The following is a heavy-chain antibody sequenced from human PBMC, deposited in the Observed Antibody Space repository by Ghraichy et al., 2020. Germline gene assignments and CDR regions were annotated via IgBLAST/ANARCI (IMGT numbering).Heavy chain of an antibody. D-gene: IGHD4-17*01. V-gene: IGHV4-30-4*01. CDR3: ARCNRRVTTWY. CDR2: IYYSGST. J-gene: IGHJ4*02. CDR1: GGSISSGDYY. Sequence: SETLSLTCTVSGGSISSGDYYWSWIRQPPGKGLEWIGYIYYSGSTYYNPSLKSRVTISVDTSKNQFSLKLSSVTAADTAVYYCARCNRRVTTWYWGQGTLVTVSS.